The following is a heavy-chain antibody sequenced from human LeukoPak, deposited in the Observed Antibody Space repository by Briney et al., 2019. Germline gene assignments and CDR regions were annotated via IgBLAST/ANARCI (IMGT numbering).Heavy chain of an antibody. CDR3: ASPRDGCSGGGCYSRFDY. CDR1: GGTFSSYA. CDR2: IIPILGIA. V-gene: IGHV1-69*04. Sequence: SVKVSCKASGGTFSSYAISWVRQAPGQGLEWMGRIIPILGIANYAQKFQGRVTITADKSTSTAYMELSSLRSEDTAVYYCASPRDGCSGGGCYSRFDYWGQGTLVTVSS. D-gene: IGHD2-15*01. J-gene: IGHJ4*02.